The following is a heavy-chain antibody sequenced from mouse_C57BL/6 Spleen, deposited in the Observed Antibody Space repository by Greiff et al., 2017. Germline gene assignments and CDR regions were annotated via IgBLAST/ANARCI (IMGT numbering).Heavy chain of an antibody. Sequence: VKLVESGPGLVQPSQSLSITCTVSGFSLNSYGVHWVRQSPGKGLEWLGVIWSGGSTDYNAAFISRLSISKDNSKSQVFFKMNRLQADDTAIYYCASYDYDWCFDYWGQGTTLTVSS. CDR2: IWSGGST. V-gene: IGHV2-2*01. CDR1: GFSLNSYG. D-gene: IGHD2-4*01. J-gene: IGHJ2*01. CDR3: ASYDYDWCFDY.